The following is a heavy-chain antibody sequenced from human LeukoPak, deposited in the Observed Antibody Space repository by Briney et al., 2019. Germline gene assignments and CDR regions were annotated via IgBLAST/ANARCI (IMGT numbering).Heavy chain of an antibody. D-gene: IGHD5-12*01. Sequence: GGSLRLYCAASGFTSTDYAMNWVRQAPGQGLEWVSVLIGSSGSTDYADSVKGGFTISRDNSKNTLFLQMNSLRAEDTAIYYCAKGAYDYIEIGYFDSWGQGTLVTVSS. CDR2: LIGSSGST. V-gene: IGHV3-23*01. CDR3: AKGAYDYIEIGYFDS. CDR1: GFTSTDYA. J-gene: IGHJ4*02.